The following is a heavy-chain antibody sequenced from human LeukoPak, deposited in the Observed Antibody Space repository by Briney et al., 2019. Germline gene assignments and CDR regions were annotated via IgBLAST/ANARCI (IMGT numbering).Heavy chain of an antibody. Sequence: GGSLRLSCAASGFTFSSYAMSWVRQAPGEGLEGVSTLSPSGGSTFYADSVEGRLPIFRENSKNTLYLQMNNLRVDDTAVYYCAKDPYSGSPRRFDYWGQGPLVAASS. CDR2: LSPSGGST. CDR3: AKDPYSGSPRRFDY. V-gene: IGHV3-23*01. J-gene: IGHJ4*02. D-gene: IGHD1-26*01. CDR1: GFTFSSYA.